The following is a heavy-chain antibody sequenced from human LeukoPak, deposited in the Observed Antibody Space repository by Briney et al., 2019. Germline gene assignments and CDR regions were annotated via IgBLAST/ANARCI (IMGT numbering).Heavy chain of an antibody. D-gene: IGHD2-15*01. CDR2: ISSSSSYI. Sequence: GGSLRVSCAASGFTFTSYSMNWVRQAPGKGLEWVSSISSSSSYIYYADSVKGRVTISRDNAKNSLYLQMNSLRAEDTAVYYCARDSAVDCSGGSCYSDFQHWGQGTLVTVSS. CDR1: GFTFTSYS. CDR3: ARDSAVDCSGGSCYSDFQH. V-gene: IGHV3-21*01. J-gene: IGHJ1*01.